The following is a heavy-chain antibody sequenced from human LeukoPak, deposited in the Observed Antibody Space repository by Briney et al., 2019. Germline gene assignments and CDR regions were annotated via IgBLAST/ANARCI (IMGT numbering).Heavy chain of an antibody. V-gene: IGHV1-69*05. CDR1: GCTFTSYA. Sequence: SSVRVSFTSSGCTFTSYAMSWVRQARGQGLEGMGGIILIFGTANYAQKFQGRVTLTTDESTSTAYMELSSLRSEDTGVYYCARASGPTEYQLLSGSSWFDPWGQGTLVTVSS. CDR2: IILIFGTA. D-gene: IGHD2-2*01. J-gene: IGHJ5*02. CDR3: ARASGPTEYQLLSGSSWFDP.